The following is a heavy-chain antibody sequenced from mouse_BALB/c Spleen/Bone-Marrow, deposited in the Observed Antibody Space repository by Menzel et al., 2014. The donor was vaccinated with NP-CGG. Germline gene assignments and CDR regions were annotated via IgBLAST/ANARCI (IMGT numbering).Heavy chain of an antibody. CDR1: GFTFSDYY. J-gene: IGHJ4*01. CDR3: AREMAMDY. Sequence: EVKLMESGGGLVKPGGSLKLSCAASGFTFSDYYMYWVRQTPKKRLEWVATISDGGSYTYYPDSVKGRFTISRDNAKNNLYLQMSSLKSEDTAMYYCAREMAMDYWGQGTSVTVSS. CDR2: ISDGGSYT. V-gene: IGHV5-4*02.